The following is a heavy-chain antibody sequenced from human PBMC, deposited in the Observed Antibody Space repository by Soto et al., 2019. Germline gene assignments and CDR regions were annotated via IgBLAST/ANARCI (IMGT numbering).Heavy chain of an antibody. CDR3: ARGGGGGLFEH. CDR2: ISYDGSNK. J-gene: IGHJ4*02. CDR1: GFTFSSYG. V-gene: IGHV3-30*03. D-gene: IGHD2-21*01. Sequence: GGSLRLSCAASGFTFSSYGMHWVRQAPGKGLEWVAVISYDGSNKYYADSVKGRFTISRDNSKNTLYPQMNSLGVEDTAVYYCARGGGGGLFEHWGQGVLVTVSS.